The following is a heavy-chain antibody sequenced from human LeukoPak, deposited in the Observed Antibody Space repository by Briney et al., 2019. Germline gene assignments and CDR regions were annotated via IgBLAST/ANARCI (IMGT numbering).Heavy chain of an antibody. CDR1: GGSISSGGYY. D-gene: IGHD3-10*01. J-gene: IGHJ4*02. V-gene: IGHV4-31*03. CDR2: IYYSGST. Sequence: SETLSLTCTVSGGSISSGGYYWSWIRQHPGKGLEWIGYIYYSGSTYYNPSLKSRVTISVDTSKNQFSLKLSSVTAADTAVYYCARDAGDYGSGSYYQKLYYFDYWGQGTLVTVSS. CDR3: ARDAGDYGSGSYYQKLYYFDY.